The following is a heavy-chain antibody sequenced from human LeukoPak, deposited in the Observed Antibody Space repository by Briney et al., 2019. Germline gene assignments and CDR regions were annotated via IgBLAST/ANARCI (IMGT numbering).Heavy chain of an antibody. V-gene: IGHV4-59*01. J-gene: IGHJ5*02. CDR2: IYYSGST. CDR1: GGSISSYY. D-gene: IGHD3-10*01. CDR3: ARDHTYYYGSGSLSWFDP. Sequence: PSETLSLTCTVSGGSISSYYWSWIRQPPGKGLEWIGYIYYSGSTNYNPSLKSRVTISVDTSKNQFSLKLSSVTAADTAVYYCARDHTYYYGSGSLSWFDPWGQGTLVTVSS.